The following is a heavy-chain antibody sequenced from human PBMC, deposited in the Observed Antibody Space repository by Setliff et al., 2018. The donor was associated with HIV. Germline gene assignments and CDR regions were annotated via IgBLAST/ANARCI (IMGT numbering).Heavy chain of an antibody. J-gene: IGHJ4*02. D-gene: IGHD2-2*01. CDR3: VTSSSWSSRLNF. CDR2: INHRGDT. CDR1: GGSFSGYY. Sequence: SETLSLTCAVYGGSFSGYYWTWIRQPPGKGLEWIGDINHRGDTKYNPSLRSRVIISVDKSKNQFSLKLISLTAADTAVYYCVTSSSWSSRLNFWGPGMLVTVSS. V-gene: IGHV4-34*01.